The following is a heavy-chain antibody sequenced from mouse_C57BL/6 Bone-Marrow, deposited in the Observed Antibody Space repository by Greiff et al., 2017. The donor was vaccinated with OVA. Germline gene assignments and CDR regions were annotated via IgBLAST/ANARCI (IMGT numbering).Heavy chain of an antibody. V-gene: IGHV1-5*01. J-gene: IGHJ4*01. CDR2: FYPGNSDT. CDR1: GYTFTSYW. D-gene: IGHD3-2*02. Sequence: EVQLQESGTVLARPGASVKMSCKTSGYTFTSYWMHWVKQRPGQGLVWIGAFYPGNSDTSYNQKFKGKAKLTAVTSASTAYLELSSLTNEDSAVYYCTRGSQLRDYYAMDYWGQGTSVTVSS. CDR3: TRGSQLRDYYAMDY.